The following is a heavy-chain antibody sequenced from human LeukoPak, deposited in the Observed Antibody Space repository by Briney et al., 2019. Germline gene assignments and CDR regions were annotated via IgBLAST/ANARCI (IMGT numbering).Heavy chain of an antibody. V-gene: IGHV3-33*01. D-gene: IGHD3-10*01. J-gene: IGHJ4*02. Sequence: GGSLRLSCAASGFTFSSYGMHWVRQAPGKGLEWVAVIWYDGSNKHYADSVKGRFTISRDNSKNTLYLQMNSLRAEDTAVYYRARDIWFGELATLDYWGQGTLVTVSS. CDR2: IWYDGSNK. CDR1: GFTFSSYG. CDR3: ARDIWFGELATLDY.